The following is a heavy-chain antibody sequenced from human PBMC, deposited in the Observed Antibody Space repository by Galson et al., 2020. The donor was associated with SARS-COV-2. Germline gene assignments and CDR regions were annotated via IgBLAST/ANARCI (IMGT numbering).Heavy chain of an antibody. J-gene: IGHJ4*02. CDR1: GITFTDAW. V-gene: IGHV3-15*07. Sequence: GGSLRLSCAVSGITFTDAWVNWVRQAPGKGLEWVGLIKSKSDGGTTGYAAPVSGRFTITGADSKNTLYLRMNSVNLEDTAVYYGTIARGYFYGCDSGGQGTLVTVSS. D-gene: IGHD5-18*01. CDR2: IKSKSDGGTT. CDR3: TIARGYFYGCDS.